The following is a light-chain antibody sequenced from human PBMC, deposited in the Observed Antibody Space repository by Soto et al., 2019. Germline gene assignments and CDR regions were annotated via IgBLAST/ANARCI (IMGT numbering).Light chain of an antibody. J-gene: IGKJ1*01. CDR1: ESLLHTNGTNY. CDR2: FGS. CDR3: MQSLQTRWT. V-gene: IGKV2-28*01. Sequence: IVRTQSPLSLRVTPGEPASISCRSSESLLHTNGTNYLDWYLQKPGQSPQLLIYFGSTRASGVPDRFSGSGSDTDFTLTISRVEAEDVGVYYCMQSLQTRWTFGQGTKVEIK.